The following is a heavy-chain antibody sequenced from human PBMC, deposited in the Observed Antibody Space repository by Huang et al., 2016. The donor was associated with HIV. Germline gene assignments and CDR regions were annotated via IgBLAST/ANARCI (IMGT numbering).Heavy chain of an antibody. D-gene: IGHD2-15*01. V-gene: IGHV3-21*01. CDR3: ARAIVVAAKIGYFDY. CDR2: IMLSRKYR. J-gene: IGHJ4*02. Sequence: EVQLVESGGGLVKPGGSLRLSCAASGFNFDTYTMSWVRQDPGQGLEWVSSIMLSRKYRYYADSVEGRFTIARDNAKNSVYLQMNSLRAEDTAVYYCARAIVVAAKIGYFDYWGQGALVTVSS. CDR1: GFNFDTYT.